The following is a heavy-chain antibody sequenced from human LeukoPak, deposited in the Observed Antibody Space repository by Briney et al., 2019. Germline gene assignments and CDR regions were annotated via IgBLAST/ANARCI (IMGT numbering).Heavy chain of an antibody. CDR1: GFTFSSYE. CDR3: AGDRGFCSSTGCPYGMDV. Sequence: GGSLRLSCAASGFTFSSYEMNWVRQAPGKGLEWVSYISSSGKNIFYADSVKGRFTISRDNAKNSLHLQMNSLRAEDTAVYYCAGDRGFCSSTGCPYGMDVWGQGTTVTVSS. V-gene: IGHV3-48*03. J-gene: IGHJ6*02. CDR2: ISSSGKNI. D-gene: IGHD2-2*01.